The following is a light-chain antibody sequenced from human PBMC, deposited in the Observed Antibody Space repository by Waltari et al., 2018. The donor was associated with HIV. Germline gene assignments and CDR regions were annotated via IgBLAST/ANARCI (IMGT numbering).Light chain of an antibody. CDR1: NRDVGGYDF. CDR3: TSYTSNNTLM. J-gene: IGLJ3*02. Sequence: QSALTQPASVSGSPGQSLPLPCPGTNRDVGGYDFVPWYQQHPGKAPKLMIYEVTNRPSGLSNRFSGSKSGNTASLTISGLQAEDEADYYCTSYTSNNTLMFGGGTKVTVL. V-gene: IGLV2-14*01. CDR2: EVT.